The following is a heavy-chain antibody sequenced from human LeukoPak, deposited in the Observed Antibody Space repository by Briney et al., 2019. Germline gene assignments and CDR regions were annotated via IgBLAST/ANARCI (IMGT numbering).Heavy chain of an antibody. J-gene: IGHJ4*02. CDR3: ARGADILTGYYRKGDGYFDY. V-gene: IGHV1-2*02. CDR1: GYTFTGYY. CDR2: INPNSGGT. Sequence: GASVKVSCKASGYTFTGYYMHWVRQAPGQGLEWMGWINPNSGGTNYAQKFQGRVTMTRDTSISTAYMELSRLRSDDTAVYYCARGADILTGYYRKGDGYFDYWGQGTLVTVSS. D-gene: IGHD3-9*01.